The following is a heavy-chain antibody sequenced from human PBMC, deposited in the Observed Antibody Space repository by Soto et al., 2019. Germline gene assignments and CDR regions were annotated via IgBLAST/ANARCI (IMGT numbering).Heavy chain of an antibody. D-gene: IGHD6-13*01. CDR1: GYTFTSYY. J-gene: IGHJ6*02. Sequence: GASVKVSCKAFGYTFTSYYMHWVRQAPGQGLEWMGWISAYNGNTNYAQKLQGRVTMTTDTSTSTAYMELRSLRSDDTAVYYCARDKISNYYYGMDVWGQGTTVTVSS. CDR2: ISAYNGNT. CDR3: ARDKISNYYYGMDV. V-gene: IGHV1-18*04.